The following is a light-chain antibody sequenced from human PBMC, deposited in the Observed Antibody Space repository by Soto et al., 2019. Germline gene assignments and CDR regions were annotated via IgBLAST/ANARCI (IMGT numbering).Light chain of an antibody. J-gene: IGLJ1*01. V-gene: IGLV1-51*01. Sequence: QSVLTQPPSVPATPRQKVTISCSGSSSNIEDNSVSWYQQLPGTAPKLLIYDDNKRPSGIPDRFSGSKSGTSATLGITGFQTGDEADYYCGSWDSSLSAYVFGTGTKVTVL. CDR3: GSWDSSLSAYV. CDR1: SSNIEDNS. CDR2: DDN.